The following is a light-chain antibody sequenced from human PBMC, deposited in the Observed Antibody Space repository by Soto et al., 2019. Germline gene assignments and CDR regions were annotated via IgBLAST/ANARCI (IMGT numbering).Light chain of an antibody. CDR3: QQYNSYSES. V-gene: IGKV1-5*01. J-gene: IGKJ1*01. Sequence: VHMKKSASTLSASVGSRVTITCRASQNISSWLAWYQQKPGKAPKVLIYDVSNLETGVPSRFSGSGSGTEFTLTISCLQADDFATYFCQQYNSYSESFGQGTKVDIK. CDR2: DVS. CDR1: QNISSW.